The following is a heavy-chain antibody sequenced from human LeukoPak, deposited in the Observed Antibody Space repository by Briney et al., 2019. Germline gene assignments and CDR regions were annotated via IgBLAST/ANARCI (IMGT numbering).Heavy chain of an antibody. Sequence: ASVKVSCKASGYTFTGYYMHWVRQAPGQGLEWMGIINPSGGSTSYAQKFQGRVTMTRDTSTSTVYMELSSLRSEDTAVYYCARGEYSSSWLATNYYYYGMDVWGQGTTVTVSS. CDR3: ARGEYSSSWLATNYYYYGMDV. V-gene: IGHV1-46*01. CDR1: GYTFTGYY. CDR2: INPSGGST. D-gene: IGHD6-13*01. J-gene: IGHJ6*02.